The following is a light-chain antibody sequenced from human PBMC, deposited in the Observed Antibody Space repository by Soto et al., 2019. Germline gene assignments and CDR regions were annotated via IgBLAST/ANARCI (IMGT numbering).Light chain of an antibody. V-gene: IGKV1-39*01. J-gene: IGKJ1*01. CDR2: AAS. CDR3: QQNCNVPRT. CDR1: QNIASY. Sequence: DIQMTQSPSSLSASVGDRVTITCRASQNIASYLNWYQQRPGKAPELLIYAASSLQSGVPLRFSGSGSGTEFTLTIDSLQPEDFASYYCQQNCNVPRTFGQGTKVEI.